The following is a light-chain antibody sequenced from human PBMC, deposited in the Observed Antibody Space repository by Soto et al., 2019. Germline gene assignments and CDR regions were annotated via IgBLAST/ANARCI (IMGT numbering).Light chain of an antibody. CDR3: QSYGSTLSGPGV. J-gene: IGLJ3*02. Sequence: QSVLTQPPSVSGAPGQRVTISCTGSSSNIGAGFDVHWYQQLPGTAPKLLIYGNSNRPSGVPDRFSGSKSGPPASLAIPGLQAEDGVDNCRQSYGSTLSGPGVSGGGPKHTV. CDR1: SSNIGAGFD. CDR2: GNS. V-gene: IGLV1-40*01.